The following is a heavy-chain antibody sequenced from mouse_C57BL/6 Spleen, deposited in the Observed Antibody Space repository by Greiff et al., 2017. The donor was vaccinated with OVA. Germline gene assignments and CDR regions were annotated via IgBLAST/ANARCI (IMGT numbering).Heavy chain of an antibody. Sequence: QVQLQQPGAELVKPGASVKLSCKASGYTFTSYWMHWVKQRPGRGLEWIGRIDPNSGGTNYNEKFKGKATLTVDKPSSTAYMQLSSLTSEDSAVYYCARDLADDYSSRYYCAMDDWGTGTSVTVSS. D-gene: IGHD1-1*01. J-gene: IGHJ4*01. V-gene: IGHV1-72*01. CDR2: IDPNSGGT. CDR1: GYTFTSYW. CDR3: ARDLADDYSSRYYCAMDD.